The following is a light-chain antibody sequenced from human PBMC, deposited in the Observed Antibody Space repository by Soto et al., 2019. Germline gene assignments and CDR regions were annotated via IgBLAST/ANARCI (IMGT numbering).Light chain of an antibody. CDR3: HQYNDWPPT. J-gene: IGKJ1*01. V-gene: IGKV3-15*01. CDR1: QSVSSN. Sequence: EIVMTQSPATLSVSPGERATLSCRASQSVSSNVAWYQQIPGQTPRLLIYGASTRATGIPVRFSGSGSGTEFTLTISSLQSEDFAVYYCHQYNDWPPTFGQGTKVDI. CDR2: GAS.